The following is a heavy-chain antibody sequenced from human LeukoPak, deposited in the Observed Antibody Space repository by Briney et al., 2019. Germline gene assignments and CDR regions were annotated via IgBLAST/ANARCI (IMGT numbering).Heavy chain of an antibody. CDR2: ISSRGVRT. J-gene: IGHJ4*02. Sequence: GGSLRLSCAASGFTFINYAMSWVRQAPGKGLEWVSGISSRGVRTYHADSVKGRFTISRDNSENTLFLQMNNLRAEDTAVYYCAKDRVTVITSPFDYWGQGTLVTVSS. V-gene: IGHV3-23*01. CDR1: GFTFINYA. D-gene: IGHD4-23*01. CDR3: AKDRVTVITSPFDY.